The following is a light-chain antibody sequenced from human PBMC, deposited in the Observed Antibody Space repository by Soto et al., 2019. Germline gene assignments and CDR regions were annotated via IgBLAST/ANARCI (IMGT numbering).Light chain of an antibody. CDR2: AAS. J-gene: IGKJ1*01. Sequence: IQMTQSPSSLSASVRDRVTITCRASQDIGNDLGWYQQKPGKAPNLLIYAASSLRSGVPSRFSGSGSGTHFTLTINSLQAEDSATYFCLQDYTDPWTFGQGTNVEIK. CDR3: LQDYTDPWT. CDR1: QDIGND. V-gene: IGKV1-6*02.